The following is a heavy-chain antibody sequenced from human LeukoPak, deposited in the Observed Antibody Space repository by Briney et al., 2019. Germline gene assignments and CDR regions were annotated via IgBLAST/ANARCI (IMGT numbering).Heavy chain of an antibody. CDR1: GFSFSSYD. Sequence: GGSLRLSCAASGFSFSSYDMHWVRQAPGKGLEWVAVIWYDGSNKYHADSVKGRFTISRDNSKSTLYLQMNSLRAEDTAVYYCARDLGYPDYWGQGTRVTVSS. D-gene: IGHD3-16*02. CDR3: ARDLGYPDY. V-gene: IGHV3-33*01. CDR2: IWYDGSNK. J-gene: IGHJ4*02.